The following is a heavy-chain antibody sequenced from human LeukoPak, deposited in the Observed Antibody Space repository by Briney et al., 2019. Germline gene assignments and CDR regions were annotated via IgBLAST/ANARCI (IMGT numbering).Heavy chain of an antibody. CDR1: GYTFTGYY. CDR2: INPNSGGT. D-gene: IGHD2-2*01. CDR3: AREGSGVPASCNWFDP. J-gene: IGHJ5*02. Sequence: ASVKVSCKASGYTFTGYYMHWVRQAPGQGLEWMGWINPNSGGTNYAQKFQGRVTMTRDTSISTAYMELSRLRSDDTAVYYCAREGSGVPASCNWFDPWGQGTLVTVSS. V-gene: IGHV1-2*02.